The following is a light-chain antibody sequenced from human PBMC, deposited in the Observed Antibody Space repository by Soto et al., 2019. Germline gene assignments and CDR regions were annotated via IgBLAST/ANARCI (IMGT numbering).Light chain of an antibody. J-gene: IGLJ2*01. CDR3: SSYAGSDMGV. V-gene: IGLV2-8*01. Sequence: QSVLTQPPSASGSPGQSVAISCTGTSSDIGAYNYVSWYQIHPGKAPKLLIYEVNKRPSGVPDRFSGSKSGNTASLIVSGLQTEDEADYYCSSYAGSDMGVFGGGTKLTVL. CDR2: EVN. CDR1: SSDIGAYNY.